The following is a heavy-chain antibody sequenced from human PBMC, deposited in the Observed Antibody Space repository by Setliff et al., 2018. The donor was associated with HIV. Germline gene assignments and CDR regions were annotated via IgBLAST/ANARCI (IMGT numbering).Heavy chain of an antibody. CDR1: GFTFDDYG. CDR2: IQQHGSEI. CDR3: ANMQWASNAWYSFDY. V-gene: IGHV3-7*05. D-gene: IGHD6-19*01. J-gene: IGHJ4*02. Sequence: GGSLRLSCAASGFTFDDYGMAWVRQCPGKGLEWVANIQQHGSEIHYVASVEGRFTISRDNAKNSLYLQMNSLRAEDTAVYYCANMQWASNAWYSFDYWGQGALVTVSS.